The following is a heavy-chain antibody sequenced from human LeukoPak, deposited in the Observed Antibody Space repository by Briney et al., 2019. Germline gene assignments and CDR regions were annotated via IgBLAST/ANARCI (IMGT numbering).Heavy chain of an antibody. D-gene: IGHD2-15*01. V-gene: IGHV1-46*01. J-gene: IGHJ6*02. Sequence: ASVKASCKASGYTFTSYYMHWVRQAPGQGLEWMGIINPSGGSTSYAQKFQGRVTMTRDTSTSTVYMELSSLRSEDTAVYYCARGFGVVAATRHYYGMDVWGQGTTVTVSS. CDR3: ARGFGVVAATRHYYGMDV. CDR1: GYTFTSYY. CDR2: INPSGGST.